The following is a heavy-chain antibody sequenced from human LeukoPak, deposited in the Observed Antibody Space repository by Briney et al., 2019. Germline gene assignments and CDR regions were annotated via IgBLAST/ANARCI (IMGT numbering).Heavy chain of an antibody. Sequence: GASVRVSCKASEDTFTGYYIHWVRQAPGQGLEWMGCVNPNNGVTEYAQEFQGRVTMTRDTSLSTAYMELSRLRSDDTAVYYCATDHCTRTNCYEDYYHGMDVWGQGTTVTVSS. CDR1: EDTFTGYY. D-gene: IGHD2-2*01. CDR2: VNPNNGVT. CDR3: ATDHCTRTNCYEDYYHGMDV. J-gene: IGHJ6*02. V-gene: IGHV1-2*02.